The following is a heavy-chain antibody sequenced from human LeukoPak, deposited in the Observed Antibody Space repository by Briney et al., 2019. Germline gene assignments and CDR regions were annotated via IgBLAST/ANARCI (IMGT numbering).Heavy chain of an antibody. J-gene: IGHJ6*03. CDR1: GFTFSSYS. V-gene: IGHV3-48*01. D-gene: IGHD6-6*01. Sequence: PGGSLRLSCAASGFTFSSYSMNWVRQAPGKGLEWVSYISSSSGTIYYADSVKGRFTISRDNAKNSLYLQMNSLRAEDTAVYYCARESPYSSSSLYYYMDVWGKGTTVTVSS. CDR2: ISSSSGTI. CDR3: ARESPYSSSSLYYYMDV.